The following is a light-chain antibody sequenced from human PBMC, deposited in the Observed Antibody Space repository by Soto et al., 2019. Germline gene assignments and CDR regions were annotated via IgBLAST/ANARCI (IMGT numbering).Light chain of an antibody. V-gene: IGLV2-14*03. Sequence: QSGRTQPASVSGSPGQSITICCTGTSSNVGGYNYVSWYQHHPGKAPKLMIYDVSNRPSGVSNRFSGSKSGNTASLIISGLQAEDEADYYCSSYTSSSTLSTYVFGTGTKVTVL. CDR3: SSYTSSSTLSTYV. CDR2: DVS. J-gene: IGLJ1*01. CDR1: SSNVGGYNY.